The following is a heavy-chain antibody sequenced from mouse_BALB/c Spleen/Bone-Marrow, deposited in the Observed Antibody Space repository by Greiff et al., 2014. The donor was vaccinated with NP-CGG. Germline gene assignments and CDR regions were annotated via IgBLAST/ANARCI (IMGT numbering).Heavy chain of an antibody. CDR3: ARRDGSYFDY. Sequence: VQLQQSGAELVRPGTSVKVSCKASEYAFTNYLIEWVKQRPGQGLEWIGMINPGSGGTNYNEKFKGKATLTADKSSSTAYMQLSSLISDDSAVYFCARRDGSYFDYWGQGTTLTVSS. CDR2: INPGSGGT. D-gene: IGHD3-3*01. CDR1: EYAFTNYL. V-gene: IGHV1-54*01. J-gene: IGHJ2*01.